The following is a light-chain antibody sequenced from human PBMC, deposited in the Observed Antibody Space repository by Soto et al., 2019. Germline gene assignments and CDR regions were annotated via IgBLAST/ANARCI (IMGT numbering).Light chain of an antibody. CDR2: GAS. Sequence: RSRRASQSIAVNVAWYQQKPGQAPRLLIYGASSRATGISARFSGSGSGTEVILPRSRQSSEAFAVNYGAQYTAWWKLAQGTKVDIK. V-gene: IGKV3-15*01. CDR3: AQYTAWWK. J-gene: IGKJ1*01. CDR1: QSIAVN.